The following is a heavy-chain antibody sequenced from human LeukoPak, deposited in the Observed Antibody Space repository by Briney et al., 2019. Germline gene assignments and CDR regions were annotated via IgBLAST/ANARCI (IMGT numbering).Heavy chain of an antibody. Sequence: GGSLRLSCAAYGFTFDDYGMGWVRHAPGKGMEWDCGINWNGGSTVYGDSVKGRFNICRDNAKKSMYMQMNSLRAEDAALYYCARIRGVSSSWYLNWFDPWGQGTLVTVSS. D-gene: IGHD6-13*01. CDR1: GFTFDDYG. CDR3: ARIRGVSSSWYLNWFDP. V-gene: IGHV3-20*04. J-gene: IGHJ5*02. CDR2: INWNGGST.